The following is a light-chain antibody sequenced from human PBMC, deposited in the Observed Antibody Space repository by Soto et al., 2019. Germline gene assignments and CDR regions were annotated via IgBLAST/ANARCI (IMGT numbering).Light chain of an antibody. V-gene: IGLV2-8*01. J-gene: IGLJ1*01. CDR1: KSDIGVYDF. CDR2: EVV. CDR3: KSYAGGNTYV. Sequence: QSVLTQPPSASGSPGQSVTISCTGTKSDIGVYDFVSWYQHHPGKAPRLIIYEVVQRPSGVPDRFSGSKSGNTASLTVSGLQAADEADYFCKSYAGGNTYVFGSGTRSPS.